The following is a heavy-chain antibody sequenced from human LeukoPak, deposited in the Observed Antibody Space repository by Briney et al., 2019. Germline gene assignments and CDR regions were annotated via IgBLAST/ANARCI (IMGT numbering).Heavy chain of an antibody. CDR2: IKQDGSEK. CDR1: GFTFSSYW. CDR3: ARYYYDSSGYPSLFDY. Sequence: GGSLRLSCAASGFTFSSYWTSWVRQAPGKGLEWVANIKQDGSEKYYVDSVKGRFTISRDNAKNSLYLQMNSLRAEDTAVYYCARYYYDSSGYPSLFDYWGQGTLVTVSS. J-gene: IGHJ4*02. D-gene: IGHD3-22*01. V-gene: IGHV3-7*01.